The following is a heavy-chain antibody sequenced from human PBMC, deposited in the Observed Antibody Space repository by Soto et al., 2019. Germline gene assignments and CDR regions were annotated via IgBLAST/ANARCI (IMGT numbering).Heavy chain of an antibody. D-gene: IGHD2-15*01. V-gene: IGHV3-30-3*01. CDR1: GFTFSSYA. J-gene: IGHJ6*02. CDR3: ARDRYCSGGSCYRHYYYYGMDV. Sequence: PGGSLRLSGAASGFTFSSYAMHWVRQAPGKGLEWVAVISYDGSNKYYADSVKGRFTISRDNSKNTLYLQMNSLRAEDTAVYYCARDRYCSGGSCYRHYYYYGMDVWGQGTTVTVSS. CDR2: ISYDGSNK.